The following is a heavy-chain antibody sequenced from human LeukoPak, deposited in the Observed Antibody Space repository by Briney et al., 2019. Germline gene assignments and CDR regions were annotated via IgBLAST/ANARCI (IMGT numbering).Heavy chain of an antibody. CDR1: GFTFSSYS. CDR3: ARDTAAPYYDILAEYYYYYMDV. CDR2: ISSSSSYI. Sequence: GGSLRLSCAASGFTFSSYSMNWARQAPGKGLEWFSSISSSSSYIYYAHSVKGRFTISRDNAKNSLYLQMNSLRAEDTAVYYCARDTAAPYYDILAEYYYYYMDVWGKGTTVTVCS. J-gene: IGHJ6*03. D-gene: IGHD3-9*01. V-gene: IGHV3-21*01.